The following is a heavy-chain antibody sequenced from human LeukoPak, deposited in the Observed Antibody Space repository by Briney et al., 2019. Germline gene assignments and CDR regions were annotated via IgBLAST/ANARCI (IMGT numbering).Heavy chain of an antibody. Sequence: PSETLSLTCSVSGGSMSTSSYYWGWIRQPPGKGLEWIGSIYYSGSTDYNPSLKSRVTISQDMSKNQFSLRLRSVTAADTAVYYCARDQVEPRWFDPWGQGTLVTVSS. CDR2: IYYSGST. CDR3: ARDQVEPRWFDP. J-gene: IGHJ5*02. V-gene: IGHV4-39*07. CDR1: GGSMSTSSYY. D-gene: IGHD1-1*01.